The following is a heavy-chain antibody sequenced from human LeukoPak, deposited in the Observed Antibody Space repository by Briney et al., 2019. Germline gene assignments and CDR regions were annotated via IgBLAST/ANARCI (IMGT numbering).Heavy chain of an antibody. Sequence: PGGSLRLSCAASGFTFSSYAMNWVRQAPGKGLEWVSTISGSGRSTYYADSVKGRFTISRDNSKNTLYLQMNSLRAEDTAVYYCAKGPGYQLLLADYWGQGTLVTVSS. CDR3: AKGPGYQLLLADY. J-gene: IGHJ4*02. V-gene: IGHV3-23*01. CDR1: GFTFSSYA. CDR2: ISGSGRST. D-gene: IGHD2-2*01.